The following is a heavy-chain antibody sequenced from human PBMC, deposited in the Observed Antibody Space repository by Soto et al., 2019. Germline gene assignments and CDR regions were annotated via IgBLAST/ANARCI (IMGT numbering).Heavy chain of an antibody. CDR1: GFTFSSYG. J-gene: IGHJ4*02. V-gene: IGHV3-33*01. Sequence: QVQLVESGGGVVQPGRSLRLSCAASGFTFSSYGMHWVRQAPGKGLEWVAVIWYDGSNKYYADSVKGRFTISRDNSKNTLYLQMNSLRAKDTAVYYCARGDSSSWYYFDYWGQGTLVTVSS. D-gene: IGHD6-13*01. CDR3: ARGDSSSWYYFDY. CDR2: IWYDGSNK.